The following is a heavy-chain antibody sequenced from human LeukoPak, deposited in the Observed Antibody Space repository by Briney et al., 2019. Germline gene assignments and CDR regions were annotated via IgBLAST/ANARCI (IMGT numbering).Heavy chain of an antibody. J-gene: IGHJ3*01. CDR2: IYHSGRT. Sequence: SETLSLTCTVSGYSISSGYYWGWIRQPPGKGLEWIGSIYHSGRTFYNPSLKSRVTISVDTSKNQFSLTLSSVTAADTAVYYCARHQTGLLYYGSGSHTAAFNLWGQGTRVTVSS. CDR3: ARHQTGLLYYGSGSHTAAFNL. CDR1: GYSISSGYY. D-gene: IGHD3-10*01. V-gene: IGHV4-38-2*02.